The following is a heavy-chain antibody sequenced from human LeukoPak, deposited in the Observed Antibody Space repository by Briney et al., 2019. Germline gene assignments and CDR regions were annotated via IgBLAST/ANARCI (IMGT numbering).Heavy chain of an antibody. CDR2: IYYTGST. V-gene: IGHV4-59*12. D-gene: IGHD6-6*01. CDR3: ARSGDVAARDDAFDI. CDR1: GGSFSGYY. Sequence: SETLSLTCAVYGGSFSGYYWSWIRQPPGRGLEWIGYIYYTGSTNYNPSLKSRVTMSVDTSKKQFSLKLSSVTALDTAVYYCARSGDVAARDDAFDIWGQGTMVTVSS. J-gene: IGHJ3*02.